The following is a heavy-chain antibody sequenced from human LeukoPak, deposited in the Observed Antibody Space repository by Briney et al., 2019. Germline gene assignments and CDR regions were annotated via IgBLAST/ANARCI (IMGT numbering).Heavy chain of an antibody. CDR1: GHTLTELS. J-gene: IGHJ1*01. V-gene: IGHV1-24*01. CDR3: ATPPVWFGEFMSGNSILGYFQD. CDR2: FDTQEGET. D-gene: IGHD3-10*01. Sequence: ASVKVSCKISGHTLTELSIHWVRQAPGKGLEWMGGFDTQEGETIFAQNFQGRVTMTEDTSSDTAYMELSSLTSEDTAVYYCATPPVWFGEFMSGNSILGYFQDWGQGTLVTVSS.